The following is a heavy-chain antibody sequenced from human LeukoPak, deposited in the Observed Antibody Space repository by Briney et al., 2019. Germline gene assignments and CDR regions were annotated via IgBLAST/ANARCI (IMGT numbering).Heavy chain of an antibody. V-gene: IGHV3-7*01. CDR1: GFTFSSYW. CDR3: ARDGRDGFIDY. Sequence: GGSLRLSSAASGFTFSSYWMSWVRQAPGKGLEWVTNINEDGSQKYYVDSVKGRFTISRDNAKNSLYLQMNSLRAEDTALYYYARDGRDGFIDYWGQGTLVSASS. J-gene: IGHJ4*02. CDR2: INEDGSQK. D-gene: IGHD5-24*01.